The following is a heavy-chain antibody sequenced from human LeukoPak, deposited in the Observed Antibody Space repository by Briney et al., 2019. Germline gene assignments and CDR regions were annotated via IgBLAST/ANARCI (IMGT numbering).Heavy chain of an antibody. J-gene: IGHJ6*03. CDR3: ARVIQRLSGSYYYYMDV. Sequence: SETLSLTCTVSGGSISSSSYYWGWLRQPPGKGLEWIGSIYYSGSTYYNPFLKSRVTISVDTSKNQFSLKLSSVTAADTAVYYCARVIQRLSGSYYYYMDVWGKGTTVTVSS. CDR2: IYYSGST. V-gene: IGHV4-39*07. CDR1: GGSISSSSYY. D-gene: IGHD1-26*01.